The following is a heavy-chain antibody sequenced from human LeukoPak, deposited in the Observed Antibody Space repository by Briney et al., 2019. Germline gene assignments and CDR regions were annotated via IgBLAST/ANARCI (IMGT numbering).Heavy chain of an antibody. J-gene: IGHJ4*02. V-gene: IGHV4-39*01. CDR3: ARQPGYYGLDY. CDR2: IYYSRST. Sequence: SETLSLTCTVSGGSISSSIYYWGWIRQPPVKGLEWIGSIYYSRSTYYNASRKSGVTISVDTAKNPFSLKLSSVTAAATAVYYCARQPGYYGLDYWGQGTLVTVSS. CDR1: GGSISSSIYY. D-gene: IGHD3-10*01.